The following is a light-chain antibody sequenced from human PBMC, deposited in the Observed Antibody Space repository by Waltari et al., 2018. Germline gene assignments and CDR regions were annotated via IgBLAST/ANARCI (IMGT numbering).Light chain of an antibody. J-gene: IGKJ3*01. CDR2: AAS. CDR1: QGISSY. Sequence: AIRITQSPSSLSASTGDRVTITRRASQGISSYLAWYQQKPGKAPKLLIYAASTLQSGVPSRFSGSGSGTDFTLTISCLQSEDFATYYCQQYYSYPLFTFGPGTKVDIK. V-gene: IGKV1-8*01. CDR3: QQYYSYPLFT.